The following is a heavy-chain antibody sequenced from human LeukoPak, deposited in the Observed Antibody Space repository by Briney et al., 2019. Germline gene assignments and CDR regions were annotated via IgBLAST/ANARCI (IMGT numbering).Heavy chain of an antibody. CDR1: GGSISRYY. D-gene: IGHD1-26*01. CDR2: IYTSGST. J-gene: IGHJ4*02. Sequence: SETLSLTCTVSGGSISRYYWSWIRQPAGKGLEWIGRIYTSGSTNYNPSLKSRVTMSVDTSKNQFSLKLSSVTAADTAVYYCARDVRGSYYRAGYFDYWGQGTLVTVSS. V-gene: IGHV4-4*07. CDR3: ARDVRGSYYRAGYFDY.